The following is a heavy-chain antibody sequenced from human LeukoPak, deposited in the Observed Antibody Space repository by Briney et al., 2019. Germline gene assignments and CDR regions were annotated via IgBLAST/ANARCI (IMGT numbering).Heavy chain of an antibody. J-gene: IGHJ6*03. Sequence: SETLSLTCTVSGGSISSYYWSWIRQPPGKGLEWIGYIYHSGSTYYNPSLKSRVTISVDTSKNQFSLKLSSVTAADTAVYYCASLTGDGVYYYYYMDVWGKGTTVTVSS. CDR1: GGSISSYY. CDR3: ASLTGDGVYYYYYMDV. CDR2: IYHSGST. D-gene: IGHD7-27*01. V-gene: IGHV4-59*04.